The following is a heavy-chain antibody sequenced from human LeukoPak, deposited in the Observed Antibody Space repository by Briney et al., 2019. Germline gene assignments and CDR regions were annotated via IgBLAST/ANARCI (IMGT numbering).Heavy chain of an antibody. CDR3: ARGRSYSSGWAHFDY. Sequence: SGTLSLTCAVSGGSISSSNWWSWVRQPPGKGLEWIGEIYHSGSTNHNPSLKSRVTISVDKSKNQFSLKLSSVTAADTAVYYCARGRSYSSGWAHFDYWGQGTLVTVSS. CDR2: IYHSGST. J-gene: IGHJ4*02. V-gene: IGHV4-4*02. CDR1: GGSISSSNW. D-gene: IGHD6-19*01.